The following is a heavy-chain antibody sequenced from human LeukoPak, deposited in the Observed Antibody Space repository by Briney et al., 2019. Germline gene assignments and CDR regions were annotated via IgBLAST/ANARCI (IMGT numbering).Heavy chain of an antibody. V-gene: IGHV3-7*01. CDR1: GFNFSDSW. Sequence: GGSLRLSCATSGFNFSDSWMNWVRRAPGKGLQWVASIKEGGSEKYYLDSVKGRFTISRDNAKNSLYLQMNSLRAEDTAVYYCAELGITMIGGVWGKGTTVTISS. J-gene: IGHJ6*04. CDR2: IKEGGSEK. CDR3: AELGITMIGGV. D-gene: IGHD3-10*02.